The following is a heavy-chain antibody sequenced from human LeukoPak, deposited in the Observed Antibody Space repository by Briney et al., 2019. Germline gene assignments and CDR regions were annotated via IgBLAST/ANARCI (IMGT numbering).Heavy chain of an antibody. CDR3: ARQEGHSSGWYFPFDH. J-gene: IGHJ4*02. Sequence: SETLSLTCTVSGGSISSYYWSWVRQPPGKGLEWIGYISYTGSTNYNPSLKSRVTISVDTSKNQFSLKLSSVTAADTAMYYCARQEGHSSGWYFPFDHWGQGTLVTVSS. CDR2: ISYTGST. CDR1: GGSISSYY. D-gene: IGHD6-19*01. V-gene: IGHV4-59*01.